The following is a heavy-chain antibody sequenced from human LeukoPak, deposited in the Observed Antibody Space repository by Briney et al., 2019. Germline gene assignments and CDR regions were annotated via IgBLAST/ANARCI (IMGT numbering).Heavy chain of an antibody. CDR2: IYYSGST. D-gene: IGHD2-2*01. CDR3: ARGDFCSSTNCYLRPMDV. CDR1: GGSISDYY. Sequence: SETLSLTCTVSGGSISDYYWNWIRQPPGKGLEWIGYIYYSGSTTYNPSLKSRVTMSVDTAKNQFSLKLRSVTAADTAVYYCARGDFCSSTNCYLRPMDVWGKGTTVPVSS. V-gene: IGHV4-59*01. J-gene: IGHJ6*03.